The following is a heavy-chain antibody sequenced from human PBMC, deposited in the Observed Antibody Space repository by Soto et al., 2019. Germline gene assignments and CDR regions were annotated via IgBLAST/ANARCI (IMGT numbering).Heavy chain of an antibody. CDR2: IYYSGTS. CDR1: GGSIRDDTYY. Sequence: QLQLQESGPGLVKPSETLSLTCTVSGGSIRDDTYYWGWIRQPPGKGLEWIGSIYYSGTSSYNPSLNSRVTMSVDTSKKQLSLRLSSVTAADTAAYYCARLHCYSPNCVPLDPWGQGTLVIVSS. D-gene: IGHD2-2*01. J-gene: IGHJ5*02. V-gene: IGHV4-39*01. CDR3: ARLHCYSPNCVPLDP.